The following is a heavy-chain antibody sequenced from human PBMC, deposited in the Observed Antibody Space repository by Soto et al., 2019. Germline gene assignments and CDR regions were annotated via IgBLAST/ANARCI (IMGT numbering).Heavy chain of an antibody. D-gene: IGHD3-3*01. CDR1: GYTFTSYA. CDR2: INAGNGNT. V-gene: IGHV1-3*01. J-gene: IGHJ4*02. Sequence: ASVKVSCKASGYTFTSYAMHWVRQAPGQRLEWMGWINAGNGNTKYSQKFQGRVTITRDTSASTAYMELSSLRSEDTAVYYCARDKVYYDFWSGYYPSFDYWGQGTLVTVSS. CDR3: ARDKVYYDFWSGYYPSFDY.